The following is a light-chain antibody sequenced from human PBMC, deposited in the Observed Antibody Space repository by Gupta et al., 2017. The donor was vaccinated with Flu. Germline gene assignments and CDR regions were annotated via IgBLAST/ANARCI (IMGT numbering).Light chain of an antibody. CDR3: QQYTNWSGT. V-gene: IGKV3-15*01. CDR1: QSVSSN. Sequence: EIVLTQSPPTLAVSPGERATLSCRASQSVSSNLAWYQQRPGQAPRLLIYAESTRANGIPARFSGSGSGTEFTLTISSLQSEDFAVYYCQQYTNWSGTFGQGTNVEI. CDR2: AES. J-gene: IGKJ1*01.